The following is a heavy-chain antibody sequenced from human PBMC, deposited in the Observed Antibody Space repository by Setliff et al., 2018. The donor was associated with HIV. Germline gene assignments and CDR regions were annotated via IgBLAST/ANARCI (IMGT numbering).Heavy chain of an antibody. CDR1: GYTFSNYV. J-gene: IGHJ6*02. Sequence: ASVKVSCKASGYTFSNYVMQWVRQAPGQRLEWMGWINVGSGNTKYSEKFQGRVAITRDTSASTAYMELNSLRSEDTAVYYCAMECPHVDTDRVSQHPTDCYYYGMDGWGQGTTVTVSS. CDR3: AMECPHVDTDRVSQHPTDCYYYGMDG. D-gene: IGHD5-18*01. CDR2: INVGSGNT. V-gene: IGHV1-3*01.